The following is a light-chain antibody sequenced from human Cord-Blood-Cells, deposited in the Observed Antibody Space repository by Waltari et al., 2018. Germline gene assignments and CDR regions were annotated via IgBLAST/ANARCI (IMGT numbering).Light chain of an antibody. CDR1: QSVSSN. Sequence: EIVMTQSPATLSVSLGESATLSCRASQSVSSNLAWYQQKPGQAPRLLIYGASTRATDIPARFSGSGSGTEFTLTISSLQSEDFAVYYCQQYNNWPLFGQGTRLEIK. CDR3: QQYNNWPL. CDR2: GAS. J-gene: IGKJ5*01. V-gene: IGKV3-15*01.